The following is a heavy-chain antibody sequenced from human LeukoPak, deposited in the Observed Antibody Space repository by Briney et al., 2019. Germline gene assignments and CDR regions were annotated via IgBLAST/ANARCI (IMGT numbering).Heavy chain of an antibody. CDR2: IKQDGSEK. J-gene: IGHJ5*02. CDR3: ARDRSPCSGGRCYSYNWFDP. CDR1: GFTLSSFW. V-gene: IGHV3-7*04. D-gene: IGHD2-15*01. Sequence: GGSLRLSCAASGFTLSSFWMTWVRQAPGKGLEWVANIKQDGSEKYYVDSVKGRFSISRDNAKNSLFLQMNSLRAEDTAVYYCARDRSPCSGGRCYSYNWFDPWGQGTLVTVSS.